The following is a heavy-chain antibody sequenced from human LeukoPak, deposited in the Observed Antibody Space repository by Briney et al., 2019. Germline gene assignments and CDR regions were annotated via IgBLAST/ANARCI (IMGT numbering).Heavy chain of an antibody. CDR2: ISSSGSTI. CDR3: ARTDIGDWGYFDY. J-gene: IGHJ4*02. Sequence: GGSLRLSCTASGLTFSTSGFNWVRQAPGKGLEWVSYISSSGSTIYYADSVKGRFTISRDNAKNSLYLQMNSLRAEDTAVYYCARTDIGDWGYFDYWGQGTLVTVSS. D-gene: IGHD3/OR15-3a*01. V-gene: IGHV3-48*04. CDR1: GLTFSTSG.